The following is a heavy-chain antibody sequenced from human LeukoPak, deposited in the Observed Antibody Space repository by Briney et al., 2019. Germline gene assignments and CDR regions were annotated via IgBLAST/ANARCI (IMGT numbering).Heavy chain of an antibody. D-gene: IGHD6-13*01. CDR1: GGSISSSSYY. J-gene: IGHJ6*03. CDR3: ARLGAAAGTYYYYYYMDV. CDR2: IYHSGST. Sequence: SETLSLTCTVSGGSISSSSYYWGWIRQSPGKGLEWIASIYHSGSTNYNPSLKSRVTISVDTSKNQFSLKLSSVTAADTAVYYCARLGAAAGTYYYYYYMDVWGKGTTVTISS. V-gene: IGHV4-39*07.